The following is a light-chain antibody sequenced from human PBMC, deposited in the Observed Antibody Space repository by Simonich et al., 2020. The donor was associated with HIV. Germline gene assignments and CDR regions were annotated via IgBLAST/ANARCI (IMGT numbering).Light chain of an antibody. J-gene: IGLJ2*01. CDR3: CSYAGSYTFV. Sequence: QSALTQPRSVSGSPGQSVTISCTRTSSDVGAYDYVSWYQQHPGKAPKLEIFDVGKWPSGVPDRFSGAKSGNTASLTISGLQTEDEADYYCCSYAGSYTFVFGEGTKLTVL. CDR2: DVG. CDR1: SSDVGAYDY. V-gene: IGLV2-11*01.